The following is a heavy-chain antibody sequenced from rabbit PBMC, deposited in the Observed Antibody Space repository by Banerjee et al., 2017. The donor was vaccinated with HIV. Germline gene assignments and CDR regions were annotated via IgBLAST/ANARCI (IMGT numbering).Heavy chain of an antibody. J-gene: IGHJ4*01. CDR1: GFSFSSGYY. Sequence: QSLEESGGDLVKPGASLTLTCTASGFSFSSGYYMCWVRQAPGKGLEWIACDDIGTSTTYYASWAKGRFTITKTSSTTVTLHLTSLTAADTATYFCARDDDIYVGFGDAFNLWGPGTLVTVS. CDR2: DDIGTSTT. CDR3: ARDDDIYVGFGDAFNL. V-gene: IGHV1S40*01. D-gene: IGHD5-1*01.